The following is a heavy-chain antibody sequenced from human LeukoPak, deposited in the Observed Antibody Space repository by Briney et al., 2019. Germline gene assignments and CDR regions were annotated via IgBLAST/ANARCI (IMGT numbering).Heavy chain of an antibody. CDR1: GGSISSYY. V-gene: IGHV4-59*01. CDR3: ARVGLRFLEWSPSFDY. CDR2: IYYSGST. J-gene: IGHJ4*02. Sequence: SETLSPTCTVSGGSISSYYWSWIRQPPGKGLEWIGYIYYSGSTNYNPSLKSRVTISVDTSKNQFSLKLSSVTAADTAVYYCARVGLRFLEWSPSFDYWGQGTLVTVSS. D-gene: IGHD3-3*01.